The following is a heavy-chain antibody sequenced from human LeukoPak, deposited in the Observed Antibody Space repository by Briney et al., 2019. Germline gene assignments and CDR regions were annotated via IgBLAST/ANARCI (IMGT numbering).Heavy chain of an antibody. Sequence: SETLSLTCTVSGGSISSSSSYWSWIRQPAGKGLEWIGRVYPSGTTNYNPSLKSRVTVSVDTSKNQFSLKLSSVTAADTAVYYCARVRRLGYCSGGSCYSSYFQHWGQGTLVTVSS. CDR1: GGSISSSSSY. CDR2: VYPSGTT. D-gene: IGHD2-15*01. CDR3: ARVRRLGYCSGGSCYSSYFQH. V-gene: IGHV4-61*02. J-gene: IGHJ1*01.